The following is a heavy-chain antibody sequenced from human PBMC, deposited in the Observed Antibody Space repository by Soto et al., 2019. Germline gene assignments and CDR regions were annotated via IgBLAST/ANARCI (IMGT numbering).Heavy chain of an antibody. Sequence: EVQLVESGGGLVQPGGSLRLSCTASGFTFSNYAMHWVRQAPGRGLEYVSGISGNGDNTYYTNSVKGRFTISRDNSRNTLYLRMGSLRAEDMAVYYCVRGEAAPISYYNNYYMDVWGKGTTVTVSS. CDR1: GFTFSNYA. CDR2: ISGNGDNT. D-gene: IGHD6-13*01. CDR3: VRGEAAPISYYNNYYMDV. J-gene: IGHJ6*03. V-gene: IGHV3-64*01.